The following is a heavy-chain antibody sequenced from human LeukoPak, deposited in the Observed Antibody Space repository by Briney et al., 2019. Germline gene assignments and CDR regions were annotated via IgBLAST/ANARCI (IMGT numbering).Heavy chain of an antibody. D-gene: IGHD4-17*01. Sequence: ASVKVSCKASGYTFTDYYFKWVRQAPGQGLEWMGWINPKSGGTHYAQNFQDRVTMTRDTSINTAYLELNRLRSDDSSVYYCARTLTTATWDFWGQGTLVTVSS. V-gene: IGHV1-2*02. CDR2: INPKSGGT. CDR1: GYTFTDYY. CDR3: ARTLTTATWDF. J-gene: IGHJ4*02.